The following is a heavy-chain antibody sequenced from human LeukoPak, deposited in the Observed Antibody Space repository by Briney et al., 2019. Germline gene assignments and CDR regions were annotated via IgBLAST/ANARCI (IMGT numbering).Heavy chain of an antibody. J-gene: IGHJ4*02. CDR2: IYTSGST. V-gene: IGHV4-4*07. D-gene: IGHD5-18*01. CDR1: GGSISSYY. CDR3: ERGDTAMHMDY. Sequence: PSETLSPTCTVSGGSISSYYWSWIRQPAGKGLEWIGRIYTSGSTNYNPSLKSRVTMSVDTSKNQFSLKLSSVTAADTAVYYCERGDTAMHMDYWGQGTLVTVSS.